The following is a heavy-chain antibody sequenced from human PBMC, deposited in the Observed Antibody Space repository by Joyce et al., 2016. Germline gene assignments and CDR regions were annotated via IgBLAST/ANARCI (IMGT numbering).Heavy chain of an antibody. CDR1: GFTFSGYG. V-gene: IGHV3-30*18. J-gene: IGHJ6*03. Sequence: QVQLVESGGGVVQPGRSLRLSCAGSGFTFSGYGIHWFRRAPGKGLEWVAVISYDGANKYYADSAKGRFTGSRDNSKNTVYLQMNSLRAEDTAVYYCAKDYRRSLWLGDLSYYYFMDVWGKGTTVTVSS. CDR2: ISYDGANK. CDR3: AKDYRRSLWLGDLSYYYFMDV. D-gene: IGHD3-10*01.